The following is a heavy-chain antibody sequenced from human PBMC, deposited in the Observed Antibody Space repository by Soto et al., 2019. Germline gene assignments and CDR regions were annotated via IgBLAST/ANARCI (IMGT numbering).Heavy chain of an antibody. CDR3: AREIVTAGGNNYFDP. CDR1: GGTVASSHW. Sequence: LSLTCGVSGGTVASSHWWSWVRQSPGGGLEWIGNVYHTGDTNLNPSLQSRVTISVDKSNNQFSLRLNSLTAADTAVYFCAREIVTAGGNNYFDPWGPGTLVTVSS. CDR2: VYHTGDT. V-gene: IGHV4-4*01. D-gene: IGHD2-21*02. J-gene: IGHJ5*02.